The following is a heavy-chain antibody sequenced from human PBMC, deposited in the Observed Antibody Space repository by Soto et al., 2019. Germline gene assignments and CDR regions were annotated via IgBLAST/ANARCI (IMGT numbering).Heavy chain of an antibody. V-gene: IGHV3-7*03. CDR3: ARESVGSDAFDI. CDR1: GFTFSSYW. Sequence: GGSLRLSCAAPGFTFSSYWMSWVRQAPGKGLEWVANIKQDGSEKYYVDSVKGRFTISRDNAKNSLYLQMNSLRAEDTAVYYCARESVGSDAFDIWGQGTMVTVSS. CDR2: IKQDGSEK. J-gene: IGHJ3*02. D-gene: IGHD2-15*01.